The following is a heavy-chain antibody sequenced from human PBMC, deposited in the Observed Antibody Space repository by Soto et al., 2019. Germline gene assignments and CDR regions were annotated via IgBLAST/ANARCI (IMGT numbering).Heavy chain of an antibody. Sequence: SETLSLTCTVSVGSISSGGYYWNWIRQHPGKGLEWIGYIYYSGTTYYNPSLKSRVTISVDTSKNQFSLKLSSVTAADTAVYYCAASCVGCGGFNYYGMDVWGQGTTVTVSS. J-gene: IGHJ6*02. CDR1: VGSISSGGYY. D-gene: IGHD2-21*01. CDR3: AASCVGCGGFNYYGMDV. V-gene: IGHV4-31*03. CDR2: IYYSGTT.